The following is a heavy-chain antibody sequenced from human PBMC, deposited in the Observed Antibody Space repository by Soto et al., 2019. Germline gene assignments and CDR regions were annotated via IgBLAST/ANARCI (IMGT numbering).Heavy chain of an antibody. CDR1: GYTFTSYG. V-gene: IGHV1-18*01. CDR3: ARDSLYSSSWYYYYGMDV. CDR2: ISAYNGNT. D-gene: IGHD6-13*01. Sequence: ASVKVSCKASGYTFTSYGISWVRQAPGQGLEWMGWISAYNGNTNYAQKLQGRVTMTTDTSTSTAYMELRSLRSDDTAVYYCARDSLYSSSWYYYYGMDVWGQGTKVTVSS. J-gene: IGHJ6*02.